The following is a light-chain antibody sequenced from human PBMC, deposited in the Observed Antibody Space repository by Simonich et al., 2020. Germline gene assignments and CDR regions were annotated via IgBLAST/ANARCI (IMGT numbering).Light chain of an antibody. CDR3: CSYAGSYTFV. Sequence: QSALTQPRSVSVSPGQSGTISCTGTSCDVGCYNYVSWYQQHPGKAPKLMLYDVSKRPSVVPVRFAGSKSGNTASLTISGLQAEDEADYYCCSYAGSYTFVFGGGTKLTVL. CDR2: DVS. J-gene: IGLJ3*02. V-gene: IGLV2-11*01. CDR1: SCDVGCYNY.